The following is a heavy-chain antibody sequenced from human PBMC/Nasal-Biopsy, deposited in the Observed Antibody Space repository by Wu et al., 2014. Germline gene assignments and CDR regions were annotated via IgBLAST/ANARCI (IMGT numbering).Heavy chain of an antibody. Sequence: DGNNKYYGDSVKGRFTISRDTSKSTLNLQMSSLRPEDTAIYYCAKDLRYQPWDRDYHLYMDVWGKGTTVTVS. D-gene: IGHD2-2*01. CDR3: AKDLRYQPWDRDYHLYMDV. CDR2: DGNNK. V-gene: IGHV3-30*02. J-gene: IGHJ6*03.